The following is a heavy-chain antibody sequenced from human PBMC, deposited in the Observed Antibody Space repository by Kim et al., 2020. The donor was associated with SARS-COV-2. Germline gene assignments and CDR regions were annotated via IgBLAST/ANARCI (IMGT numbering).Heavy chain of an antibody. Sequence: YYNPSLKSRVTISVDTSKNQFSLKLSSVTAADTAVYYCARVTGDPVSVDYWGQGTLVTVSS. J-gene: IGHJ4*02. D-gene: IGHD7-27*01. V-gene: IGHV4-39*07. CDR3: ARVTGDPVSVDY.